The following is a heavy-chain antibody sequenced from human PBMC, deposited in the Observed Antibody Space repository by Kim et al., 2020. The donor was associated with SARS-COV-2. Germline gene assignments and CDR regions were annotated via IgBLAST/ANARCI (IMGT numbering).Heavy chain of an antibody. CDR1: GFTFSSYA. V-gene: IGHV3-23*01. D-gene: IGHD3-3*01. CDR3: AKRSRFWSGYNPNDAFDI. CDR2: ISGSGGST. J-gene: IGHJ3*02. Sequence: GGSLRLSCAASGFTFSSYAMSWVRQAPGKGLEWVSAISGSGGSTYYADSVKGRFTISRDNSKNTLYLQMNSLRAEDTAVYYCAKRSRFWSGYNPNDAFDIWGQGTMVTVSS.